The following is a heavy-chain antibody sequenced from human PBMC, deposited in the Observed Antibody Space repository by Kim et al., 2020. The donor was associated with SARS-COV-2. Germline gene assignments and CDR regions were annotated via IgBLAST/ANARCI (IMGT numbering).Heavy chain of an antibody. CDR1: GFTFSSYA. Sequence: GRSLRLSCAASGFTFSSYAMHWVRQAPGKGLEWVAVIWYDGSNKYYADSVKGRFTISRDNSKNTLYLQMNSLRAEDTAVYYCAKEGPLELELPYYYYYYYGMDVGGQGTTVTVSS. D-gene: IGHD1-7*01. CDR3: AKEGPLELELPYYYYYYYGMDV. J-gene: IGHJ6*02. CDR2: IWYDGSNK. V-gene: IGHV3-33*06.